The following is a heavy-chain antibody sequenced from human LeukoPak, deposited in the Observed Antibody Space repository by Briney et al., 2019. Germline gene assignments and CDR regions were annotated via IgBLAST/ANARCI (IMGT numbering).Heavy chain of an antibody. V-gene: IGHV1-18*01. CDR1: GYTFTNNG. CDR2: ISAYNGNT. D-gene: IGHD3-22*01. J-gene: IGHJ4*02. CDR3: ASGDSSRFDY. Sequence: ASVKVSCKTSGYTFTNNGISWVRQAPGQGLEWMGWISAYNGNTNYAQKLQGRVTMTTDTSTSTAYMELRSLRSDDTAVYYCASGDSSRFDYWGQGTLVTISS.